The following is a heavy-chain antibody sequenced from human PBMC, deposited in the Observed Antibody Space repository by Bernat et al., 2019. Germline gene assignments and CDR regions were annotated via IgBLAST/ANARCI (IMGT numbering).Heavy chain of an antibody. D-gene: IGHD3-16*01. CDR2: IYSGGST. J-gene: IGHJ4*02. CDR1: GFTVSSNY. Sequence: EVQLVETGGGLIQPGGSLRLSCAASGFTVSSNYMSWVRQAPGKGLEWVSVIYSGGSTYYADSVKGRFTISRDNSKNTLYLQMNSLRAEDTAVYYCARGPGLGDKGTYFDYWGQGTLVTVSS. V-gene: IGHV3-53*05. CDR3: ARGPGLGDKGTYFDY.